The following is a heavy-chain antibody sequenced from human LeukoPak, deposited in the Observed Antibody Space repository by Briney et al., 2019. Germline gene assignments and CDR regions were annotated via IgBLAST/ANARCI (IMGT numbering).Heavy chain of an antibody. CDR3: AREDARDGGYFDY. Sequence: PGGSLRLSCAASGFSLTNYAMGWVRQAPGKGLEWLSTFNGGGTYSHHADSVKGRFTMSRDTSKNTGYLQMNSLRAEDTAMYCAREDARDGGYFDYWAQGTLVTVSS. CDR1: GFSLTNYA. D-gene: IGHD3-16*01. CDR2: FNGGGTYS. V-gene: IGHV3-23*01. J-gene: IGHJ4*02.